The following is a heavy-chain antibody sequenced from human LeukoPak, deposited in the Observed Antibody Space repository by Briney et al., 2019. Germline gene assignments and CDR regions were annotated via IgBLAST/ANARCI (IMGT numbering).Heavy chain of an antibody. V-gene: IGHV4-38-2*01. CDR1: GYSISSGYY. CDR3: ARAGYSGYDTPLEYDY. D-gene: IGHD5-12*01. Sequence: SETLSLTCAVSGYSISSGYYWGWIRQPPGKGLEWIGSIYHSGSTYYNPSLKSRVTISVDTSKSQFSLKLSSVTAADTAVYYCARAGYSGYDTPLEYDYWGQGTLVTVSS. CDR2: IYHSGST. J-gene: IGHJ4*02.